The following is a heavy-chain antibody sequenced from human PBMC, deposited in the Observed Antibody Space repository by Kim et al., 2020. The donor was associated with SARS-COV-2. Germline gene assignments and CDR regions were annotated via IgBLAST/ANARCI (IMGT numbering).Heavy chain of an antibody. V-gene: IGHV3-23*01. D-gene: IGHD3-10*01. CDR1: GFTFSSYA. Sequence: GGSLRLSCAASGFTFSSYAMSWVRQAPGKGLEWVSAISGSGGSTYYADSVKGRFTISRDNSKNTLYLQMNSLRAEDTAVYYCAKDGRYYYGSGSYPPDYWGQGTLVTVSS. CDR2: ISGSGGST. CDR3: AKDGRYYYGSGSYPPDY. J-gene: IGHJ4*02.